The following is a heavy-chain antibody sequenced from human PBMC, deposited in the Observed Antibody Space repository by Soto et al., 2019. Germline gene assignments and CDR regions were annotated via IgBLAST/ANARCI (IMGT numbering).Heavy chain of an antibody. CDR1: GYTFTSYA. CDR3: ARDLIEEYSGSHNWFDP. J-gene: IGHJ5*02. CDR2: INAGNGNT. V-gene: IGHV1-3*01. D-gene: IGHD6-6*01. Sequence: ASVKVSCKASGYTFTSYAMHWVRQAPGQRLEWMGWINAGNGNTKYSQKFQGRVTITRDTSASTAYMELSSLRSEDTAVYYCARDLIEEYSGSHNWFDPWGQGTLVTVSS.